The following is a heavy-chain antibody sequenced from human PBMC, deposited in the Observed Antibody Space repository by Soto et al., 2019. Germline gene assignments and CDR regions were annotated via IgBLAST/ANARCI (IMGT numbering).Heavy chain of an antibody. CDR1: GFTFSVYS. CDR3: ASRGGNCSNTSCPGWFDP. J-gene: IGHJ5*02. Sequence: GGSLRLSCAASGFTFSVYSMSWVRQAPGKGLGWVSVISSRSGYIYYADSVKGRFTISRDNAKNSLYLQMSRLRAEDTAVYYCASRGGNCSNTSCPGWFDPWGLGTLVTVSS. V-gene: IGHV3-21*01. CDR2: ISSRSGYI. D-gene: IGHD2-2*01.